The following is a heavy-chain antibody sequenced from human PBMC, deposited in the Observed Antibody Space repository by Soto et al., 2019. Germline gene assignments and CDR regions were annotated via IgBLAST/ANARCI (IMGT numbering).Heavy chain of an antibody. V-gene: IGHV1-18*04. Sequence: QVPLVQSGPEVKKPGASVRVSCMTSGYAFTSYGVNWVRQVPGQGLEWMGWIAPHSGRTTYLPKFQGRVTITADPSTNTAYMELTSLSSDDTGIYFGARAATGSYHSAYWGQGTVVTVSA. J-gene: IGHJ4*02. D-gene: IGHD3-10*01. CDR2: IAPHSGRT. CDR3: ARAATGSYHSAY. CDR1: GYAFTSYG.